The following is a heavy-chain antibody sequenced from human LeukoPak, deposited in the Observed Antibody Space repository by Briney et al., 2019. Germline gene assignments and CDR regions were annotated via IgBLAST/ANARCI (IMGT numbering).Heavy chain of an antibody. CDR1: GFTFSSYS. D-gene: IGHD3-22*01. V-gene: IGHV3-21*01. CDR3: ARECYAPYYYDSSGYYSDAFDI. CDR2: ISSSSSYI. J-gene: IGHJ3*02. Sequence: RPGGSLRLSCAASGFTFSSYSMNWVRQAPGKGLEWVSSISSSSSYIYYADSVKGRFTISRDNAKNSLYLQMNSLRAEDTAVYYCARECYAPYYYDSSGYYSDAFDIWGQGTMVTVSS.